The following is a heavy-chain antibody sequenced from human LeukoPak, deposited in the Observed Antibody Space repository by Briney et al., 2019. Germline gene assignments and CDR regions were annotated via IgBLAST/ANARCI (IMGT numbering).Heavy chain of an antibody. J-gene: IGHJ3*02. CDR3: ARGGYCGGDCYENDAFDT. D-gene: IGHD2-21*02. CDR1: GGSFSAYY. CDR2: INHSGST. Sequence: SETLSLTCAVYGGSFSAYYWSWIRQPPGKGLEWIGEINHSGSTNYNLSLKSRVTISLDTSKNQFSLKLSSVTAADTAVYYCARGGYCGGDCYENDAFDTWGQGTMVTVSS. V-gene: IGHV4-34*01.